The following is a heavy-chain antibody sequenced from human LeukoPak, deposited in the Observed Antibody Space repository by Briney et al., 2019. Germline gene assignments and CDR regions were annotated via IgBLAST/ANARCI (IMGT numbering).Heavy chain of an antibody. CDR2: IYYSGST. J-gene: IGHJ4*02. Sequence: KPSETLSLTCTVSGGSISSSSYYWGWIRQPPGKGLEWIGSIYYSGSTYYNPSLTSRVTISVDTSKNQFSLKLSSVTAADTAVYYCARLPLLNYYDSSGYYRDYWGQGTLVTVSS. D-gene: IGHD3-22*01. V-gene: IGHV4-39*01. CDR1: GGSISSSSYY. CDR3: ARLPLLNYYDSSGYYRDY.